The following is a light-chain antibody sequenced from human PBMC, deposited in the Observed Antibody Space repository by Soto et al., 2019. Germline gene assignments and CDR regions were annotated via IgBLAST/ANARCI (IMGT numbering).Light chain of an antibody. CDR2: DAS. CDR1: QSVSNY. Sequence: EIMLTQSPGTLSLSPGERATLSCRASQSVSNYLAWYQQKPGQPPRLLIYDASNRATGIPARFSGSGSGTDFTLTISSLQPDDFATYYCQQYNSYWTFGQGTKV. CDR3: QQYNSYWT. V-gene: IGKV3-11*01. J-gene: IGKJ1*01.